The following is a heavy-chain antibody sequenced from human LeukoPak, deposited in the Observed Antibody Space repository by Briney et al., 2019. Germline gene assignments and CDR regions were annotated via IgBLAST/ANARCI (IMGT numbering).Heavy chain of an antibody. CDR2: IYYSGST. V-gene: IGHV4-39*01. D-gene: IGHD3-22*01. Sequence: PSETLSLTCTVSGGSISSSSYYWGWIRQPPGKGLEWIGSIYYSGSTYHNPSLKSRVTISVDTSKNQFSLKLSSVTAADTAVYYCARQVLIVVVTPWYFDLWGRGTLVTVSS. J-gene: IGHJ2*01. CDR1: GGSISSSSYY. CDR3: ARQVLIVVVTPWYFDL.